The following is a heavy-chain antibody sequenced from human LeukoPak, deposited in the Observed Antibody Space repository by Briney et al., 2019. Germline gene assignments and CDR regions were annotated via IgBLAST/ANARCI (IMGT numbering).Heavy chain of an antibody. D-gene: IGHD6-25*01. J-gene: IGHJ4*02. CDR1: GVTFSGYW. CDR2: IKEDESEK. Sequence: PGGSLRLSCAASGVTFSGYWMTWVRQAPGKGLEWVANIKEDESEKYYADSVKGRFTISRDNAKKSVYLQMNSLRAEDTAVYYCVCAAPGYWGQGTLVTVSS. V-gene: IGHV3-7*01. CDR3: VCAAPGY.